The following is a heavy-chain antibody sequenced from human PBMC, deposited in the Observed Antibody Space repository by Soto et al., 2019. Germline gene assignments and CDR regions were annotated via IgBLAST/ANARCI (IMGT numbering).Heavy chain of an antibody. V-gene: IGHV3-23*01. Sequence: VGSLRLSCAGSGFTFSRFAMSWVRQIPGKGLEWVSAISGSGQTTYYADSVKGRFTVSRDNSNNTLYLQMNSLRAEDTAVYYCAKDQRKPAIFGVATLSSGHGTLVTVS. CDR2: ISGSGQTT. CDR3: AKDQRKPAIFGVATLS. CDR1: GFTFSRFA. D-gene: IGHD3-3*01. J-gene: IGHJ5*01.